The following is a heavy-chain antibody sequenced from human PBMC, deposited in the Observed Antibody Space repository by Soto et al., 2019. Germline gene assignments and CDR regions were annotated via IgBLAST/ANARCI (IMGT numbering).Heavy chain of an antibody. CDR3: ASARGLAAAGFDY. CDR2: INPNSGGT. Sequence: ASVKVSCKASGYTFTGYYMHWVRQAPGQGLEWMGWINPNSGGTNYAQKFQGWVTMTRDTSISTAYMELSRLRSDDTAVYYCASARGLAAAGFDYWGQGTLVTVSS. J-gene: IGHJ4*02. CDR1: GYTFTGYY. D-gene: IGHD6-13*01. V-gene: IGHV1-2*04.